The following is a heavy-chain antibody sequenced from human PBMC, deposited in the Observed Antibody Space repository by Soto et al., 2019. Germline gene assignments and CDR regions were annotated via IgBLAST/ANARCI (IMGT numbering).Heavy chain of an antibody. J-gene: IGHJ6*03. CDR2: IYSGGST. V-gene: IGHV3-53*04. D-gene: IGHD3-22*01. CDR1: VFTVSSNY. Sequence: GGSLRLSCAASVFTVSSNYMSWVRQAPGKGLEWVSVIYSGGSTYYADSVKGRFTISRHNSKNTLYLQMNSLRAEDTAVYYCARDYYSPLGYYMDVWGKGTTVTVSS. CDR3: ARDYYSPLGYYMDV.